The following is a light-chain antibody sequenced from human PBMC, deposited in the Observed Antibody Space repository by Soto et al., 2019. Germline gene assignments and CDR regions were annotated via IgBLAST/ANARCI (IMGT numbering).Light chain of an antibody. CDR3: QQFGSSPYT. J-gene: IGKJ2*01. CDR2: GAS. Sequence: EIVLTQSPGTLSLSPGERATLSCRASQSVSSSYLAWYQQKPGQAPRLLIYGASSRATGIPDRFSGSGSGTEVSLTISRLEPEDFALYYCQQFGSSPYTFGQGTKLEIK. CDR1: QSVSSSY. V-gene: IGKV3-20*01.